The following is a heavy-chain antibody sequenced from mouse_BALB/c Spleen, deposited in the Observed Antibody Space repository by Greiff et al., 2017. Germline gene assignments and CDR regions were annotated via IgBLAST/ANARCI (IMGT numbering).Heavy chain of an antibody. J-gene: IGHJ2*01. Sequence: QVQLQQPGAELVKPGASVKLSCKASGYTFTSYWMHWVKQRPGQGLEWIGEIDPSDSYTNYNQKFKGKATLTVDKSSSTAYMQLSSLTSEDSAVYYCARWFPFDYWGQGTTLTVSS. CDR1: GYTFTSYW. V-gene: IGHV1-69*02. CDR3: ARWFPFDY. CDR2: IDPSDSYT. D-gene: IGHD2-2*01.